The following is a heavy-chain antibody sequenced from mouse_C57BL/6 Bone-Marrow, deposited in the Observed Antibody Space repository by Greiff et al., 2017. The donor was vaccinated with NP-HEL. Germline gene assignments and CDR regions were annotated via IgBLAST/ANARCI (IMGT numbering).Heavy chain of an antibody. J-gene: IGHJ4*01. D-gene: IGHD1-1*01. V-gene: IGHV1-64*01. Sequence: QVQLQQSGAELVKPGASVKLSCKASGYTFTSYWMHWVKQRPGQGLEWIGMIHPNSGSTNYNEKFKSKATLTVDKSSSTAYMQLSSLTSEDSAVYYCARTLYGSSENAMDYWGQGTSVTVSS. CDR3: ARTLYGSSENAMDY. CDR1: GYTFTSYW. CDR2: IHPNSGST.